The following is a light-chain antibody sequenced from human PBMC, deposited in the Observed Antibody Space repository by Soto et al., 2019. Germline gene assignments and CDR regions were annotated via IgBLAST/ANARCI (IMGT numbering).Light chain of an antibody. CDR3: QQYNTWPPT. V-gene: IGKV3-15*01. J-gene: IGKJ5*01. CDR2: GAS. Sequence: EIVMTQSPATLSVSPGERATLSCRASQSVSSNLAWYQQKPGQAPRLLVYGASTRATIIPAGFSGSRSGTEFTLTISSLQSEDFAVYYCQQYNTWPPTFGQGTRLEIK. CDR1: QSVSSN.